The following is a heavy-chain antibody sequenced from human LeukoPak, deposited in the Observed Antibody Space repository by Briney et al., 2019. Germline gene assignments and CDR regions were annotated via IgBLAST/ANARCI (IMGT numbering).Heavy chain of an antibody. V-gene: IGHV3-23*01. CDR2: INPNDDASGAT. CDR3: ARSGVATCHY. CDR1: GFTFSNYA. D-gene: IGHD2-15*01. J-gene: IGHJ4*02. Sequence: GGSLRLSCQASGFTFSNYAMSWVRQAPGKGLEWVSSINPNDDASGATFVAVSGKGRFTISRDDSRSVVYLQMNFLSAEDTAVYYCARSGVATCHYWGQGILVTVSS.